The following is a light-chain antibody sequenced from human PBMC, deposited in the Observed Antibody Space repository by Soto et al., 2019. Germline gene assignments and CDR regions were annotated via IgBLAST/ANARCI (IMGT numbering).Light chain of an antibody. CDR3: QQSNSFPRT. CDR2: DAS. Sequence: IQMTQSPSSVSASVGDRVTITCRASQGISSCLAWYQQKPEKAPKLLIYDASSLQSGVPSRFSGSGSGTDFTLTISSLQSEDFATYYCQQSNSFPRTFGGGTKVEI. V-gene: IGKV1-12*01. CDR1: QGISSC. J-gene: IGKJ4*01.